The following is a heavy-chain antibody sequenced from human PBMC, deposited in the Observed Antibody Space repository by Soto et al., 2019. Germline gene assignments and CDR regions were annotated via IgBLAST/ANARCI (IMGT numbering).Heavy chain of an antibody. D-gene: IGHD3-22*01. CDR1: GGSISSGDYA. CDR2: IYHSGST. CDR3: ARATYYYDRYDAFDI. Sequence: LSLTCAVSGGSISSGDYAWSWIRQPPGKGLEWIGYIYHSGSTYYNPSLKSRVTISIDRSKNQFSLKLSSVTAADTAVYYCARATYYYDRYDAFDIWGQGTMVTVSS. J-gene: IGHJ3*02. V-gene: IGHV4-30-2*01.